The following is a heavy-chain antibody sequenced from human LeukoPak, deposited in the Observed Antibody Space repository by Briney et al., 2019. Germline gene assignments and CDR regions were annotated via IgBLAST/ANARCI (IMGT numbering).Heavy chain of an antibody. J-gene: IGHJ3*02. CDR1: GGSFSGYY. CDR3: ARGADYDSSGYTDFDI. CDR2: INHSGST. Sequence: SETLSLTCAVYGGSFSGYYWSWIRQPPGKGLEWIGEINHSGSTNYNPSLKSRVTISVDTSKNQFSLKLSSVTAADTAVYYCARGADYDSSGYTDFDIWGQGTMATVSS. D-gene: IGHD3-22*01. V-gene: IGHV4-34*01.